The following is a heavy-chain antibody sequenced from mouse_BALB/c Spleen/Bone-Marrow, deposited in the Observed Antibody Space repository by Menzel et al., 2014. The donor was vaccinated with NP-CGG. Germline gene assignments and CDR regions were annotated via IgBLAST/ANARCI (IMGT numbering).Heavy chain of an antibody. CDR1: GFDFSGYW. Sequence: DVMLVESGGGLVQPGGSLKLSCAASGFDFSGYWMSWVRQAPGKGLEWIGKINPDSSTTNYTPSLKDKFIISRDNAKNTLYLQMSKVRSEDTALYYCARNDGYSFAYWGQGTLVTVSA. CDR3: ARNDGYSFAY. V-gene: IGHV4-1*02. CDR2: INPDSSTT. J-gene: IGHJ3*01. D-gene: IGHD2-3*01.